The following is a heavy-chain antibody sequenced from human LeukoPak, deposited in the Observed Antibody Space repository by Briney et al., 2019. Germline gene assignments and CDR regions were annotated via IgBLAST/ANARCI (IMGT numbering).Heavy chain of an antibody. D-gene: IGHD5-18*01. V-gene: IGHV4-34*01. CDR3: ARSRSYGYRDVDY. J-gene: IGHJ4*02. Sequence: SETLSLTCAVYGGSFSGYYWSWIRQPPGKGLEWMGEINHSGSTNYNPSLKSRVTISVDTSKNQFSLKLSSVTAADTAVYYCARSRSYGYRDVDYWGQGTLVTVSS. CDR1: GGSFSGYY. CDR2: INHSGST.